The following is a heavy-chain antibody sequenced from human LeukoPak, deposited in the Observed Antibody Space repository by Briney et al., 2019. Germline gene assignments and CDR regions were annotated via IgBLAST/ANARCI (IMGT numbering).Heavy chain of an antibody. V-gene: IGHV1-46*01. CDR2: INPSGGST. CDR1: GYTFTSYY. Sequence: ASVKVSCKASGYTFTSYYMHWVRQAPGQGLEWMGIINPSGGSTSYAQKFQGRVTMTRDTSTSTVYMELSSLKSEDTAVYYCARDLGIAAAGTWGPAANWYFDLWGRGTPVTVSS. D-gene: IGHD6-13*01. J-gene: IGHJ2*01. CDR3: ARDLGIAAAGTWGPAANWYFDL.